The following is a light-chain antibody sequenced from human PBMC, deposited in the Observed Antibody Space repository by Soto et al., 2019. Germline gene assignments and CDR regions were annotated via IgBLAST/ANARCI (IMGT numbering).Light chain of an antibody. CDR2: AAS. J-gene: IGKJ1*01. Sequence: DIQMTQSPSFLSASAGDRVTIFCRASQSISNFLHWYQQKPGKAPKLLIYAASKLESGVPSRFGGSGSGTDFTLTISSLQPEDFATYYCQQSYRNPRTFGLGTRVEIE. CDR1: QSISNF. V-gene: IGKV1-39*01. CDR3: QQSYRNPRT.